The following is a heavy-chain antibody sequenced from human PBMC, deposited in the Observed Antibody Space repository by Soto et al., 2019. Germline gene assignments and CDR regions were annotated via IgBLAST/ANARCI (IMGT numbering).Heavy chain of an antibody. Sequence: GGSLRLSCAASGFTFDDYAMHWVRQAPGKGLEWVSGISWNSGRIGYADSVKGRFTISRDNAKNSLYLQMNSLRAEETALYYCAKAGRAPPTIFGVGLVTYWGQGTLVTVSS. CDR1: GFTFDDYA. CDR3: AKAGRAPPTIFGVGLVTY. V-gene: IGHV3-9*01. CDR2: ISWNSGRI. D-gene: IGHD3-3*01. J-gene: IGHJ4*02.